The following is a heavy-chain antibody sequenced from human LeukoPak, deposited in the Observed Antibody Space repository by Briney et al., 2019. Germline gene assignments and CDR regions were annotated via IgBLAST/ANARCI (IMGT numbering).Heavy chain of an antibody. CDR1: GFTVSSNY. D-gene: IGHD3-22*01. V-gene: IGHV3-53*01. CDR2: IYSGGST. CDR3: ARARYYDSSGYTL. J-gene: IGHJ4*02. Sequence: SGGSLRLSCAASGFTVSSNYMSWVRQAPGKGLEWVSVIYSGGSTYYADSVKGRFTISRDNSKNTLYLQMNSLRAEDTAVYYCARARYYDSSGYTLWGQRTLVTVSS.